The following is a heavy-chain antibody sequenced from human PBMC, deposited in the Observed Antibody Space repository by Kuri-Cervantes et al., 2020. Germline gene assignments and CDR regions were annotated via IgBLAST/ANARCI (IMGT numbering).Heavy chain of an antibody. V-gene: IGHV4-31*03. CDR3: ARDHYDFFYGMDV. D-gene: IGHD3-3*01. Sequence: SGPTLVKPTETLTLTCTVSGFSLSNARMGVSWIRQHPGKGLEWIGYIYYSGSTYYNPSLKSRVTISVDTSKNQFSLKLSSVTAADTAVYYCARDHYDFFYGMDVWGQGTTVTVSS. CDR2: IYYSGST. J-gene: IGHJ6*02. CDR1: GFSLSNARMG.